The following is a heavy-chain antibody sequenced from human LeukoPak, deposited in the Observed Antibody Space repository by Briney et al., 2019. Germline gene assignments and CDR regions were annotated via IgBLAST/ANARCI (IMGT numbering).Heavy chain of an antibody. Sequence: PGGSLRLSCAASGFTLSSFGMHWVRQAPGKGLEWVAFIRYDGNTKYYADSVRGRFTISRDNSKNTLSLYMNSLRAEDGLRAEDTAVYYCATDSHPYYLDNWGQGTLVTVSS. CDR2: IRYDGNTK. CDR1: GFTLSSFG. J-gene: IGHJ4*02. V-gene: IGHV3-30*02. CDR3: ATDSHPYYLDN. D-gene: IGHD2-21*01.